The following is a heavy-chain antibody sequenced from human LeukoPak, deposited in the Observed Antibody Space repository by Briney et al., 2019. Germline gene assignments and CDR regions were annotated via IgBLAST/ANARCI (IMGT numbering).Heavy chain of an antibody. CDR1: GGSFSGYY. J-gene: IGHJ4*02. CDR2: INHSGST. V-gene: IGHV4-34*09. D-gene: IGHD3-22*01. Sequence: SETLSLTCAVYGGSFSGYYWSWIRQPPGKGLEWIGEINHSGSTNYNPSLKSRVTISVDTSKNQFSLKLSSVTAADTAVYYCARGGSSTSWPNYYDSSGYFDYWGQGTLVTVSS. CDR3: ARGGSSTSWPNYYDSSGYFDY.